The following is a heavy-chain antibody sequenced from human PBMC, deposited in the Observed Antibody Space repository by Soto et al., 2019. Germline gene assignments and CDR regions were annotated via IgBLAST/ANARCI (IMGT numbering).Heavy chain of an antibody. V-gene: IGHV3-23*01. CDR1: GFTFSSYA. D-gene: IGHD4-4*01. CDR3: AKGGLLQNDYYYYGMDV. CDR2: ISGSRGST. J-gene: IGHJ6*02. Sequence: GGSLRLSCAASGFTFSSYAMSWVRQAPGKGLEWVSAISGSRGSTYYADSVKGRFTISRDNSKNTLYLQMNSLRAEDTAVYYCAKGGLLQNDYYYYGMDVWGQGTTVTVSS.